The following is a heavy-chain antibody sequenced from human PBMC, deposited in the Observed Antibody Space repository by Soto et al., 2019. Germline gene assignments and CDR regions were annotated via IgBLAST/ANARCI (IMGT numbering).Heavy chain of an antibody. CDR2: ISYSGST. D-gene: IGHD5-18*01. J-gene: IGHJ4*02. Sequence: KPSETLSLTCTVSGASVSGTNYYWDWIRQPPGKGLEWVGSISYSGSTYYSPSLKSRVTISLDKSKNQFSLSLYSVTVADTAVYYCASQAGGYSYGPLDYWGQGTLVTVPS. V-gene: IGHV4-39*01. CDR1: GASVSGTNYY. CDR3: ASQAGGYSYGPLDY.